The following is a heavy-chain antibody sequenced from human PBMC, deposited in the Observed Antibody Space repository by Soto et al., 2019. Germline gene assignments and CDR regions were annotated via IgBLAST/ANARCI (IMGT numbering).Heavy chain of an antibody. V-gene: IGHV4-59*01. CDR2: IYNNGTT. CDR3: ARARFCTSTSCYHYFDF. D-gene: IGHD2-2*01. Sequence: PSETLSLTCTVSGGSISSSSWSWIRQPPGRGLEWIWFIYNNGTTDYNPSLKSRVTIAVDTSKNHFSLKLSSVTPADTAVYYCARARFCTSTSCYHYFDFWGQGTLVTVSS. CDR1: GGSISSSS. J-gene: IGHJ4*02.